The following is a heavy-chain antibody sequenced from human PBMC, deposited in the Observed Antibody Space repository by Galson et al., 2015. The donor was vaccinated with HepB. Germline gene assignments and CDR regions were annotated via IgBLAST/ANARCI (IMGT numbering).Heavy chain of an antibody. Sequence: SLRLSCAASGFTFSSYAMSWVRQAPGKGLEWVSAISGSGGSTYYADSVKGRFTISRDNSKNTLYLQMNSLRAEDTAVYYCAKGILQPSYFDYWGQGTLVTVSS. CDR2: ISGSGGST. J-gene: IGHJ4*02. D-gene: IGHD6-13*01. V-gene: IGHV3-23*01. CDR3: AKGILQPSYFDY. CDR1: GFTFSSYA.